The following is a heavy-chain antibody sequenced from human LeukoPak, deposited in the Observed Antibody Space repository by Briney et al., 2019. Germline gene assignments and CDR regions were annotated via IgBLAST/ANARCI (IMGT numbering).Heavy chain of an antibody. V-gene: IGHV4-39*01. D-gene: IGHD3-22*01. CDR3: AGAYYYDSSGSEDSFDY. Sequence: KPSETLSLTCTVSGGSISSSSYYWGWIRQPPGKGLEWIGSIYYSGSTYYNPSLKSRGTISVDTSKNQFSLKLSSVPAADTVVYYCAGAYYYDSSGSEDSFDYWGQGTLVTVSS. CDR2: IYYSGST. CDR1: GGSISSSSYY. J-gene: IGHJ4*02.